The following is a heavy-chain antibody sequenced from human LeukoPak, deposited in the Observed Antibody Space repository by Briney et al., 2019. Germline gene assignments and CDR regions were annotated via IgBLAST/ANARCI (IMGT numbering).Heavy chain of an antibody. V-gene: IGHV4-59*01. Sequence: PSETLSLTCTVSGGSISSYYWSWIRQPPGKGLEWIGYIYYSGSTNYNPSLKSRVTISVDTSKNQFSPRLSSVTAADTAVYYCAREVTYGRTGYYFDYWGQGTLVTVSS. CDR2: IYYSGST. CDR1: GGSISSYY. CDR3: AREVTYGRTGYYFDY. J-gene: IGHJ4*02. D-gene: IGHD7-27*01.